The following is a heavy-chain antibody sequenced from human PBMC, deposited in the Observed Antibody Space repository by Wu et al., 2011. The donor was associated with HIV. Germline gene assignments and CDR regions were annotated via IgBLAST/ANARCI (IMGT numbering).Heavy chain of an antibody. CDR2: LIPLFGKP. D-gene: IGHD3-3*01. V-gene: IGHV1-69*05. Sequence: QLQLVQSGAEVRKPGSSVRVSCKTSGDSFSNYAFSWVRQAPGQGLEWMGGLIPLFGKPTYAQKFQGRITITTDESTSATDESPTTAYMELSSLTSEDTAVYFCARGRTIRRASDYSGPGNPG. CDR3: ARGRTIRRASDY. CDR1: GDSFSNYA. J-gene: IGHJ4*02.